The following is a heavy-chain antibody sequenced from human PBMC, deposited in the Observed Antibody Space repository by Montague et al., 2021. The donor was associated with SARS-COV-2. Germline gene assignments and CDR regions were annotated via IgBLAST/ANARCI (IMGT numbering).Heavy chain of an antibody. CDR1: GDSVVENRGS. CDR3: VRYSGWFYFDF. Sequence: CAISGDSVVENRGSWDENRQAPSNSVKWLGSTYYRSKWYSDYAPSLRGRLTVNPDASKNEFSLELNYVTPEDTAVYYCVRYSGWFYFDFWGQGTLVTVSS. D-gene: IGHD6-19*01. CDR2: TYYRSKWYS. J-gene: IGHJ4*02. V-gene: IGHV6-1*01.